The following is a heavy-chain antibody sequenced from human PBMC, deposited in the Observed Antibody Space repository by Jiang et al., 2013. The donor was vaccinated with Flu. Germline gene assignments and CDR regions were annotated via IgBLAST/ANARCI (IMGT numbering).Heavy chain of an antibody. Sequence: GSGLVKPSGTLSLTCAVSGDSISSSKWWSWVRQPLGKGLEWIGEIYHSGGTNYNPSLKSRVTISVDKSKNQFSLKLSSVTAADTAVYYCARDWGVYTSGWYGAFDYWGQGTLVTVSS. D-gene: IGHD6-19*01. J-gene: IGHJ4*02. V-gene: IGHV4-4*02. CDR2: IYHSGGT. CDR3: ARDWGVYTSGWYGAFDY. CDR1: GDSISSSKW.